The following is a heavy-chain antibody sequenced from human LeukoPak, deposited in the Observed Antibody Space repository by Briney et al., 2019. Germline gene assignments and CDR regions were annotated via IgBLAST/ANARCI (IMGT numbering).Heavy chain of an antibody. CDR3: AREIFYYFDY. D-gene: IGHD2/OR15-2a*01. J-gene: IGHJ4*02. V-gene: IGHV3-48*02. CDR2: ISITSRTT. Sequence: PGGSLRLSCAASGFTFTTYSMNWVRQAPGKGLEWVSYISITSRTTYYADSVKGRFTISRDSAKNSLYLQMNSLRDEDTAVYYCAREIFYYFDYWGQGTLVTVSS. CDR1: GFTFTTYS.